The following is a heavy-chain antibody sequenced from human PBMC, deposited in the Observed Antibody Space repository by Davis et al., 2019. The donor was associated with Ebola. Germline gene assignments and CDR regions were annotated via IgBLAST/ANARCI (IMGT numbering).Heavy chain of an antibody. Sequence: ASVKVSCKASGYTFTGYYIHWVRQAPGQGLEWMGWISPKTGGTNYAQKFQGRVTMTRDTSISTVNMEMSSLKSDDTAVFYCARGMALDLWGQGTMVTVSS. CDR2: ISPKTGGT. CDR3: ARGMALDL. CDR1: GYTFTGYY. J-gene: IGHJ3*01. V-gene: IGHV1-2*02.